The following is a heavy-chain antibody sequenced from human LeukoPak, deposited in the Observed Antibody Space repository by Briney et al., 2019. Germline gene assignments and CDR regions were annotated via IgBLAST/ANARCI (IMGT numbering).Heavy chain of an antibody. Sequence: SETLSLTCTVSGGSISSSSYYGGWIRQPPGKGLEWIGSIYYSGSTYYNPSLKSRVTISVDTSKNQFSLKLSSVTAADTAVYYCARGPDFWSDPGGYYFDYWGQGTLVTVSS. J-gene: IGHJ4*02. CDR2: IYYSGST. CDR1: GGSISSSSYY. CDR3: ARGPDFWSDPGGYYFDY. V-gene: IGHV4-39*01. D-gene: IGHD3-3*01.